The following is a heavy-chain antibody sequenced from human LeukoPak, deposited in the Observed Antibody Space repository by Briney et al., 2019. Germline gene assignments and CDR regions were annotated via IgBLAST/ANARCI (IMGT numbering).Heavy chain of an antibody. CDR2: ISYSGST. D-gene: IGHD6-19*01. J-gene: IGHJ4*02. Sequence: SETLSLTCTVSGGSINSYYWSWIRQPPGKGLEWIGYISYSGSTNYNPSLKSRVTISVDTSKNQFSLKLCSVTAADTAVYYCARRDHSSGWFHFDYWGQGTLVTVSS. CDR1: GGSINSYY. CDR3: ARRDHSSGWFHFDY. V-gene: IGHV4-59*08.